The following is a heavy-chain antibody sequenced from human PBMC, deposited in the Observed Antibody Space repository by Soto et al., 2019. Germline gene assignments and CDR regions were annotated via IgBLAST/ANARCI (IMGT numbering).Heavy chain of an antibody. CDR1: GDTFGTYW. CDR3: ARLDNS. D-gene: IGHD1-1*01. CDR2: IDPSNTNT. J-gene: IGHJ4*02. Sequence: GVSLKISCEASGDTFGTYWMTWVRQVPGKGLEWMGRIDPSNTNTYYSPSFKGRVTISADKSPRTASLQWSRLKSSDTAIHYCARLDNSWGQGTRVTVS. V-gene: IGHV5-10-1*01.